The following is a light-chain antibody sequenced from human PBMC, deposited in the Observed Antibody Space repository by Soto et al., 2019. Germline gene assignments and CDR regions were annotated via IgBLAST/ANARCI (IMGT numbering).Light chain of an antibody. J-gene: IGKJ3*01. Sequence: EIVLTQSPGTLSFSPGERATLTCRASQSVSSSYLAWFQQKPSQAPRLLIYGASSRATGIPDRFSGSGSGTDFTLTISRLEPEDFAVYYCQQYGNAPFTFGPGTKVDIK. CDR2: GAS. CDR1: QSVSSSY. V-gene: IGKV3-20*01. CDR3: QQYGNAPFT.